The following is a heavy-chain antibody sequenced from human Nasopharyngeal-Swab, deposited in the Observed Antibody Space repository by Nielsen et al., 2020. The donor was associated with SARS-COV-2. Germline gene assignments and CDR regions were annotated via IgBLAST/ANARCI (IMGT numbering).Heavy chain of an antibody. D-gene: IGHD5-18*01. V-gene: IGHV3-9*01. CDR2: ISWDSGNI. CDR1: GFTFDDYA. J-gene: IGHJ4*02. Sequence: SLKISCAASGFTFDDYAIHWVRQAPGRGLEWVSGISWDSGNIGYVDPVKGRFTISRDNAKNSLYLQMNSLRAEDTAVYYCAKETPQSWLPDYWGQGTLVTVSS. CDR3: AKETPQSWLPDY.